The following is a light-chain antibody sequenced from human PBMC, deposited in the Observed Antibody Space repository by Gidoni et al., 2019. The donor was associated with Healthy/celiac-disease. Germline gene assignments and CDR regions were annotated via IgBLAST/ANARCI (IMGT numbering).Light chain of an antibody. CDR2: KAS. CDR3: QQYNSYSRT. CDR1: QSISSW. J-gene: IGKJ1*01. Sequence: DIQMTQSPSTLSASVGDRVTITCRASQSISSWLAWYQQKPGKAPKLLIYKASSLESGVPSRFSGSGSRTEFTLTISSLQPDDFATYYCQQYNSYSRTFGQGTKVKIK. V-gene: IGKV1-5*03.